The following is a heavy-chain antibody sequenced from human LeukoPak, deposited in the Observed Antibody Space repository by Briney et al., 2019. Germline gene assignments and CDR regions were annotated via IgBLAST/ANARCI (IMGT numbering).Heavy chain of an antibody. CDR2: ISYSGNT. CDR1: GDSINSYY. D-gene: IGHD6-19*01. CDR3: ARECRSSGWFES. Sequence: SETLSLTCTVSGDSINSYYWRWIRQPPGKGLEWVGFISYSGNTQYNPSLESRVTISVDTSNNQFSLELSSVTAADTAVYYCARECRSSGWFESWGPGTLVTVSS. V-gene: IGHV4-59*01. J-gene: IGHJ5*01.